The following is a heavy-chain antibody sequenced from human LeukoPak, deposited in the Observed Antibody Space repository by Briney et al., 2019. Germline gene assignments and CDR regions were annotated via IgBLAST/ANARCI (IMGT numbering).Heavy chain of an antibody. CDR3: ARGSRGVVPAATFDY. D-gene: IGHD2-2*01. J-gene: IGHJ4*02. CDR1: GYTFTSYY. CDR2: INPSGGST. V-gene: IGHV1-46*01. Sequence: ASVKVSCKASGYTFTSYYMHWVRQAPGQGLEWMGIINPSGGSTSYAQKFQGRVTMTRDTSTSTVYMELSSLRSEDTAVYYCARGSRGVVPAATFDYWGQGTLVTVFS.